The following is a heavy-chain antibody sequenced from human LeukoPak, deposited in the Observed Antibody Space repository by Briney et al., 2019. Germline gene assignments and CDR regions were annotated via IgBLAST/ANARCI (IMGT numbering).Heavy chain of an antibody. V-gene: IGHV3-23*01. CDR2: VSTSGVGT. D-gene: IGHD3-3*01. CDR1: GFTFSSFA. Sequence: GGSLRLSCAASGFTFSSFAMSWIRQAPGKGLEWVSSVSTSGVGTYYADSVKGRFTISRDNSKNTLYLQMNSLRAEDTAVYYCARGAIFGVVITRSAFDIWGQGTMVTVSS. J-gene: IGHJ3*02. CDR3: ARGAIFGVVITRSAFDI.